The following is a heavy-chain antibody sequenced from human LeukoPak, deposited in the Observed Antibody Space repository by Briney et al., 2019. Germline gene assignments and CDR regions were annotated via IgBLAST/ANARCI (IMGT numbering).Heavy chain of an antibody. D-gene: IGHD1-1*01. J-gene: IGHJ6*03. CDR1: GDSISNYY. Sequence: SETLSLTCTVSGDSISNYYWSWIRQPPGKGLEWIGYIYTSGSTNYNPSLKSRVTISVDTSKNQFSLKLSSVTAADTAVYYCARGNPGYGDYYYYYYMDVWGKGTTVTVSS. CDR2: IYTSGST. CDR3: ARGNPGYGDYYYYYYMDV. V-gene: IGHV4-4*09.